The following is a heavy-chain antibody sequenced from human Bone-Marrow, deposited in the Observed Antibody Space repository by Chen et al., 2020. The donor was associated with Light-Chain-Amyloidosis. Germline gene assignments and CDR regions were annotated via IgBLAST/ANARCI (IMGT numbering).Heavy chain of an antibody. D-gene: IGHD3-10*01. J-gene: IGHJ4*02. CDR3: TRKGGYFDF. CDR1: GFNFSSFG. Sequence: EVQLVESGGGLVQPGGSLRLSCATSGFNFSSFGMSWVRQAPGKGLEWVSTVSGSTVSTYYAGAVKGRFIISRDNSKSTLYLRMNRLRAGDTAVYCCTRKGGYFDFWGQGSLVTVSS. V-gene: IGHV3-23*04. CDR2: VSGSTVST.